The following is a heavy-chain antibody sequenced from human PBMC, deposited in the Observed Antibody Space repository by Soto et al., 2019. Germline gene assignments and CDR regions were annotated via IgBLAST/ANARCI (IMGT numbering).Heavy chain of an antibody. CDR2: IYYSGST. D-gene: IGHD3-22*01. Sequence: QLQLQESGPGLVKPSETLSLSCTVSGGSISSNNYYWGWIRQPPGKGLEWIGNIYYSGSTYYNPSLKSRVTISVDTSKNQFSLKLRSVTAADTAVYSCATLDYHDTTGYLASWGQGTLVTVSS. V-gene: IGHV4-39*01. J-gene: IGHJ5*02. CDR1: GGSISSNNYY. CDR3: ATLDYHDTTGYLAS.